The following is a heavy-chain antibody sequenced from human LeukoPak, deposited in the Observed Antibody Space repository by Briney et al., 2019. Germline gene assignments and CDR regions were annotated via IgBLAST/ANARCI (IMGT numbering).Heavy chain of an antibody. J-gene: IGHJ4*02. CDR2: INPSGGST. CDR3: ARYYYDSSGYGNHDY. V-gene: IGHV1-46*01. D-gene: IGHD3-22*01. CDR1: GYTFTSYY. Sequence: ASVKVSCKASGYTFTSYYMHWVRQAPGQGLEWMGIINPSGGSTSYAQKFQGRVTMTRDMSTSTDYMELSSLRSEDTAVYYCARYYYDSSGYGNHDYWGQGTLVTVSS.